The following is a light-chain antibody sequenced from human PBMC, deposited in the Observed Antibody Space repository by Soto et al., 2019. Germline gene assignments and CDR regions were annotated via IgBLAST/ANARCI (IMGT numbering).Light chain of an antibody. CDR3: QQSVSSPYT. J-gene: IGKJ2*01. Sequence: EIVLTQSPGTLSLSPGERATLSCRASQSVSSSYLAWYQQGPGQAPRLLIYGASSRATGIPDRFSGTGSGTDFTLTISRLEPEDCAVYYCQQSVSSPYTFGQGTKLEIK. CDR1: QSVSSSY. V-gene: IGKV3-20*01. CDR2: GAS.